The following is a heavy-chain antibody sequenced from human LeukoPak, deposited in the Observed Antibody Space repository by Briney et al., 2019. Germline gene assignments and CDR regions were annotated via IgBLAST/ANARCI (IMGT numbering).Heavy chain of an antibody. Sequence: SETLSLTCTVSGGSISNYYWSWIRQPPGKGLEWIGYIFYSGSTYYNPSLRSRVTISVDTSKNQFSLKLSSVTAADTAVYYCARLGRTRGYCSGGSCYSAYDYWGRGTLVTVSS. CDR3: ARLGRTRGYCSGGSCYSAYDY. CDR1: GGSISNYY. CDR2: IFYSGST. V-gene: IGHV4-59*08. D-gene: IGHD2-15*01. J-gene: IGHJ4*02.